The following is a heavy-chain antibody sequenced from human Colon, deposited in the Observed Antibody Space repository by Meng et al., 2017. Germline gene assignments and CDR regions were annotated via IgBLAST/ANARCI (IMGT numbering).Heavy chain of an antibody. CDR1: GFSLTTTGVG. CDR3: ERRLNVDSGTGLNCYDP. J-gene: IGHJ5*02. CDR2: MYWNDEK. D-gene: IGHD3-10*01. V-gene: IGHV2-5*01. Sequence: TLPKPPQTLTLTCTFSGFSLTTTGVGVGWFRQTPGRALEWLALMYWNDEKQYSPYVKIRITITKDTSKTQVVLTMTNMDPVDTATYYCERRLNVDSGTGLNCYDPWGQGTLVTVSS.